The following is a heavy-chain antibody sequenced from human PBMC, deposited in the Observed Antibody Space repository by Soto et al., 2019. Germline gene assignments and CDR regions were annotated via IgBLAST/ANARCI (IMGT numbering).Heavy chain of an antibody. Sequence: ASVKVSWKASGGTFSSYTISWVRQAPGQGLEWMGRIIPILGIANYAQKFQGRVTITADKSTSTAYMELSSLRSEDTAVYYCARVPGASYYYMDVWGKGTTVTVSS. CDR3: ARVPGASYYYMDV. J-gene: IGHJ6*03. CDR1: GGTFSSYT. D-gene: IGHD7-27*01. CDR2: IIPILGIA. V-gene: IGHV1-69*02.